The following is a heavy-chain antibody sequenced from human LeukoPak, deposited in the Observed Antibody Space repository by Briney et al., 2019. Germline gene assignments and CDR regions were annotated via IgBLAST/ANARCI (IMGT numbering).Heavy chain of an antibody. J-gene: IGHJ4*02. V-gene: IGHV3-23*01. Sequence: PGRSLRLSCAASGFTFDDYAMSWVRQAPGKGLEWVSAISGSGGSTYYADSVKGRFTISRDNSKNTLYLQMNSLRAEDTAVYYCAKDPTGSSSYYFDYWGQGTLVTVSS. CDR1: GFTFDDYA. CDR2: ISGSGGST. D-gene: IGHD6-6*01. CDR3: AKDPTGSSSYYFDY.